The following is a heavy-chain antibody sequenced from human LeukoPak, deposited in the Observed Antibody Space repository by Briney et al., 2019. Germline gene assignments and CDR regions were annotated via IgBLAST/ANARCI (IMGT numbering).Heavy chain of an antibody. J-gene: IGHJ4*02. CDR2: IYTSGST. CDR1: GGSISSYY. CDR3: ARDRRGFIAAAGTGDLENPFHY. Sequence: PSETLSLTCTVSGGSISSYYWSWIRQPAGKGLEWIGRIYTSGSTNYNPSLTSRVTMSVDTSKNQFSLKLSSVPAADPALFYCARDRRGFIAAAGTGDLENPFHYWGQGTLVTVSS. D-gene: IGHD6-13*01. V-gene: IGHV4-4*07.